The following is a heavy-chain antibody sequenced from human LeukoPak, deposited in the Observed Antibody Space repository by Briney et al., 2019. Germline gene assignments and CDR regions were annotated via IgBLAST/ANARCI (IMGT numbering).Heavy chain of an antibody. CDR1: GYSISSGYY. CDR3: ARSEVEWDVLLWFGELFRGRYFDY. V-gene: IGHV4-38-2*01. D-gene: IGHD3-10*01. Sequence: KPSETLSLTCAVSGYSISSGYYWGWIRQPPGKGLEWIGSIYHSGSTYHNPSLKSRVTISVDTSKNQFSLKLSSVTAADTAVYYCARSEVEWDVLLWFGELFRGRYFDYWGQGTLVTVSS. J-gene: IGHJ4*02. CDR2: IYHSGST.